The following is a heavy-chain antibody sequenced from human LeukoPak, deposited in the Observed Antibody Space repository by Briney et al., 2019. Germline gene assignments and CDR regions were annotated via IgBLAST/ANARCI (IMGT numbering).Heavy chain of an antibody. Sequence: PSETLSLTCTVSGGSISSYYWSWIRQPPGKGLEWIGYIYYSGSTYYNPSLKSRVTISVDTSKNQFSLKLSSVTAADTAVYYCASTTIFGVVTDDNWFDPWSQGTLVTLSS. CDR2: IYYSGST. CDR1: GGSISSYY. J-gene: IGHJ5*02. CDR3: ASTTIFGVVTDDNWFDP. V-gene: IGHV4-59*06. D-gene: IGHD3-3*01.